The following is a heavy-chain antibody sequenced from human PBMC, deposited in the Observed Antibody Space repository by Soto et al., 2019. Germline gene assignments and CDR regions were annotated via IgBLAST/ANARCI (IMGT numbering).Heavy chain of an antibody. CDR1: GYDFTAYD. CDR3: GRGPSPRAPAGGTPYYFAMDV. V-gene: IGHV1-8*02. Sequence: ASVKVSCKXSGYDFTAYDINWVRQASGQGLEWMGWMNPINGATGSARRFQGRVSMTRNTATGTAYLELTSLRSDDSAVYYCGRGPSPRAPAGGTPYYFAMDVWGQGTTVTVSS. CDR2: MNPINGAT. D-gene: IGHD6-13*01. J-gene: IGHJ6*02.